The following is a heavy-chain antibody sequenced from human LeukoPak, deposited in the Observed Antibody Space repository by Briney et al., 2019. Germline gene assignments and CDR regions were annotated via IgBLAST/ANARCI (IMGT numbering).Heavy chain of an antibody. Sequence: SQTLSLTCTVSGGSISSGGYYWSWIRQHPGKGLEWIGYIYYSGSTYYNPSLKSRVTISVDTSKNQFSLKLSSVTAADTAVYYCARYIAALNWFDPWGQGTLVTVSS. D-gene: IGHD6-6*01. V-gene: IGHV4-31*03. J-gene: IGHJ5*02. CDR3: ARYIAALNWFDP. CDR2: IYYSGST. CDR1: GGSISSGGYY.